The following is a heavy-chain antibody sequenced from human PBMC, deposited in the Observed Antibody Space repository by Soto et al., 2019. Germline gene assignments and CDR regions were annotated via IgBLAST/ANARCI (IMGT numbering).Heavy chain of an antibody. J-gene: IGHJ4*02. CDR1: GFTFSGYN. V-gene: IGHV3-48*01. Sequence: GSLRLSCAAAGFTFSGYNMDWVRQDPGKGLEWISYISTSSSSIYYADSVKGRFTISRDNAKNSLYLQMDSLRVEDTAVYYCARDQSNWGQGTLVTVSS. CDR2: ISTSSSSI. CDR3: ARDQSN.